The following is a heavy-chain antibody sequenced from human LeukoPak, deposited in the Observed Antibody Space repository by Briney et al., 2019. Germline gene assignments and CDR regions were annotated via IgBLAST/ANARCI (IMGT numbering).Heavy chain of an antibody. CDR3: ARDSVGSTSDDYYYMDV. J-gene: IGHJ6*03. D-gene: IGHD2-2*01. CDR2: IYYSGST. V-gene: IGHV4-31*03. CDR1: GGSISSGGYY. Sequence: PSETLSLTCTVSGGSISSGGYYWSWIRQHPGKGLEWIGYIYYSGSTYYNPSLKSRVTISVDTSKNQFSLKLSSVTAADTAVYYCARDSVGSTSDDYYYMDVWGKGTTVTV.